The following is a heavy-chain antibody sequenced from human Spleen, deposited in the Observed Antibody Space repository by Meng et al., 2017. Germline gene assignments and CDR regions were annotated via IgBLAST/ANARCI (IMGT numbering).Heavy chain of an antibody. D-gene: IGHD3-22*01. CDR3: ARGTYTYYYDSSGYLPGY. V-gene: IGHV3-7*04. Sequence: GGSLRLSCAASGFTLSSYWMSWVSQAPGKGLEWVANIKQDGSEKYYVDSVKGRFTISRDNDKNSLYLQMNSLRAEDTAVYYCARGTYTYYYDSSGYLPGYWGQGTLVTVSS. J-gene: IGHJ4*02. CDR1: GFTLSSYW. CDR2: IKQDGSEK.